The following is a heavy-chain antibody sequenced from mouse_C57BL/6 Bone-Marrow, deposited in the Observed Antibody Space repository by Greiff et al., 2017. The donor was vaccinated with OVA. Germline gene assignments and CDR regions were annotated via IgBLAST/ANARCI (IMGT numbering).Heavy chain of an antibody. CDR2: SRNKANDYTT. CDR3: ARDASSSYAMDY. V-gene: IGHV7-1*01. Sequence: EVKLMESGGGLVQSGRSLRLSCATSGFTFSDFYMEWVRQAPGKGLEWIAASRNKANDYTTEYSASVKGRFIVSRDTSQSILYLQMNALRAEDTAIYYCARDASSSYAMDYWGQGTSVTVSS. J-gene: IGHJ4*01. CDR1: GFTFSDFY.